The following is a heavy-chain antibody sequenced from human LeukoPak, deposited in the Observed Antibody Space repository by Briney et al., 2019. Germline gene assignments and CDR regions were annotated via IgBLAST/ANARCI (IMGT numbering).Heavy chain of an antibody. CDR3: ARLGSGWADAFDI. CDR1: GFTFSSYW. Sequence: GGSLRLSCAASGFTFSSYWMSWVRQAPGKGLEWVANIKQDGSEKYYVDSVKGRYTISRDNAKNSLYLQMNSLRAEDTAVYYCARLGSGWADAFDIWGQGTMVTVSS. V-gene: IGHV3-7*01. D-gene: IGHD6-19*01. CDR2: IKQDGSEK. J-gene: IGHJ3*02.